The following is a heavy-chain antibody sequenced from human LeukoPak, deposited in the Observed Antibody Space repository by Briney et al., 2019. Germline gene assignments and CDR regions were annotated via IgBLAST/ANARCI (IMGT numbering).Heavy chain of an antibody. V-gene: IGHV1-2*02. Sequence: ASVKVSCKASGYTFTGYYMHWVRQAPGQGLEWMGWINPNSGGTNYAQKFQGRVTMTRDTSISTAYMELSSLRSEDTAVYYCAREGYSYGYYFDYWGQGTLVTVSS. CDR2: INPNSGGT. CDR1: GYTFTGYY. CDR3: AREGYSYGYYFDY. D-gene: IGHD5-18*01. J-gene: IGHJ4*02.